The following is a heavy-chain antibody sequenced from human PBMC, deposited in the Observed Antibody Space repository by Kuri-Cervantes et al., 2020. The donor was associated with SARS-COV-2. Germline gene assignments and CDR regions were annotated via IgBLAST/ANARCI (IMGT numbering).Heavy chain of an antibody. CDR1: GGSISSSSYY. Sequence: SETLSLTCTVSGGSISSSSYYWGWIRRPAGKGLEWIGRIYTSGSTNYNPSLKSRVTMSVDTSKNQFSLKLSSVTAADTAVYYCARVVPAADEGLYYYYMDVWGKGTTVTVSS. CDR3: ARVVPAADEGLYYYYMDV. D-gene: IGHD2-2*01. J-gene: IGHJ6*03. V-gene: IGHV4-61*02. CDR2: IYTSGST.